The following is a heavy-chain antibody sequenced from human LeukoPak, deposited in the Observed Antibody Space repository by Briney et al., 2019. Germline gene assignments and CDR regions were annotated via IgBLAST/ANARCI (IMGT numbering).Heavy chain of an antibody. D-gene: IGHD2-21*01. CDR3: AKFLPTHIVVANYYFDY. Sequence: GRSLRLSCAASGFTFSSYAMSWVRQAPGKGLEWVSAISGSGGSTYYADSVKGRFTISRDNSKNTLYLQMNSLGAEDTAVYYCAKFLPTHIVVANYYFDYWGQGTLVTVSS. J-gene: IGHJ4*02. CDR2: ISGSGGST. V-gene: IGHV3-23*01. CDR1: GFTFSSYA.